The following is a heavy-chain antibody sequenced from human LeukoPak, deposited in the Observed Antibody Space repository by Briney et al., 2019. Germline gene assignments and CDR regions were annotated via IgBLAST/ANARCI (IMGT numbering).Heavy chain of an antibody. V-gene: IGHV3-23*01. Sequence: GGSLRLSRAASGFTFSSYAMTWVRQAPGKGLEWVSAIRGSGGSTYYADSLKGRFTISRDNAKNTLYLQMNSPRAEDTAVYYCAKFPELVPAATRWYFDLWGRGTLVTVSS. J-gene: IGHJ2*01. D-gene: IGHD2-2*01. CDR3: AKFPELVPAATRWYFDL. CDR1: GFTFSSYA. CDR2: IRGSGGST.